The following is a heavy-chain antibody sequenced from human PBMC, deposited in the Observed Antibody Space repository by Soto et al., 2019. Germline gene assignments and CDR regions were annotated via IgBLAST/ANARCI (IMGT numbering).Heavy chain of an antibody. CDR3: AKDIERYCSSTSCRVFDP. V-gene: IGHV3-9*01. Sequence: PGGSLRLSCAAPGFTFDDYAMHWVRQAPGKGLEWVSGISWNSGSIGYADSVKGRFTISRDNAKNSLYLQMNSLRAEDTALYYCAKDIERYCSSTSCRVFDPWGQGTLVTVSS. CDR1: GFTFDDYA. CDR2: ISWNSGSI. D-gene: IGHD2-2*01. J-gene: IGHJ5*02.